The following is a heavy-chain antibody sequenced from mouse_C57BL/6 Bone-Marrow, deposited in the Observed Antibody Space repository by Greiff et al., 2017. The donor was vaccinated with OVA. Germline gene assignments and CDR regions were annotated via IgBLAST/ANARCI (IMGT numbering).Heavy chain of an antibody. V-gene: IGHV14-1*01. CDR1: GFNIKDYY. J-gene: IGHJ2*01. CDR2: IDPEDGDT. Sequence: VQLQQSGAELVRPGASVKLSCTASGFNIKDYYMHWVKQRPEQGLEWIGRIDPEDGDTEYAPKFQGKATMTADTSSNTAYLQLSSLTSEDTAVYYCTGGGTDGYYFDYWGQGTTLTVSS. D-gene: IGHD4-1*01. CDR3: TGGGTDGYYFDY.